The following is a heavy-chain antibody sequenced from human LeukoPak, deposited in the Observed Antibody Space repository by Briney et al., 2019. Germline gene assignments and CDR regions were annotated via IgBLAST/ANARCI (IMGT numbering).Heavy chain of an antibody. J-gene: IGHJ6*03. CDR2: IKSKTDGGTT. CDR3: TTALPPPPLTYYYMDV. CDR1: GFTFSNAW. V-gene: IGHV3-15*01. Sequence: PGGSLRLSCAASGFTFSNAWMSWVRQAPGKGLEWVGRIKSKTDGGTTDYAAPVKGRFTISRDDSKNTLYLQMNSLKTEDTAVYYCTTALPPPPLTYYYMDVWGKGTTVTVSS.